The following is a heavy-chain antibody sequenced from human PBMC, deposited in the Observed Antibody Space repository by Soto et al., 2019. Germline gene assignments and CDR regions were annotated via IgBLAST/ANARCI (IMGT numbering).Heavy chain of an antibody. V-gene: IGHV3-23*01. J-gene: IGHJ5*02. CDR2: IIGSGGST. Sequence: GGSLRLSCAASGFTFSSCAMSWVRQAPGKGLEWVSTIIGSGGSTYSADSVKGRFTISRDNSKNTLYLQMNSLRAEDTALYYCAKGTINSPRSGFDPWGQGTLVTVSS. CDR1: GFTFSSCA. D-gene: IGHD1-1*01. CDR3: AKGTINSPRSGFDP.